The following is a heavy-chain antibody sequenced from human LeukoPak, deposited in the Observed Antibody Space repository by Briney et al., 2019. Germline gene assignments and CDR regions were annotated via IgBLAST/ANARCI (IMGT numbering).Heavy chain of an antibody. Sequence: PGGSLRLSCAASGFTFDDYGMSWVRQAPGKGLEWAPGINWNGGSTGYADSMKGRFTISRDNAKNSLYLQMNSLRAEDTAVYYCAKDREQWLGQIYNWFDPWGQGTLVTVSS. CDR1: GFTFDDYG. CDR2: INWNGGST. V-gene: IGHV3-20*04. CDR3: AKDREQWLGQIYNWFDP. D-gene: IGHD6-19*01. J-gene: IGHJ5*02.